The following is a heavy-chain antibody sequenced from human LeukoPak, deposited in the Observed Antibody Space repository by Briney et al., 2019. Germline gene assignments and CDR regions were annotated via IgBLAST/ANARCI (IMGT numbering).Heavy chain of an antibody. CDR1: GFTFSDYY. J-gene: IGHJ6*02. Sequence: GGSLRLSCAASGFTFSDYYMSWIRQAPGEGLGWVSYISSSGSTIYYANSGKGRFTISRDNAKNSLYLQMNSLRAEDTAVYYCATQGTTLYGMDVWGQGTTVTVSS. CDR2: ISSSGSTI. CDR3: ATQGTTLYGMDV. V-gene: IGHV3-11*01. D-gene: IGHD1/OR15-1a*01.